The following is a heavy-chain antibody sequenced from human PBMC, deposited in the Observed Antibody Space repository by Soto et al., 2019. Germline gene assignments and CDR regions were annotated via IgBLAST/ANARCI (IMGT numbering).Heavy chain of an antibody. CDR3: ARDQRAIAAAGRFDY. J-gene: IGHJ4*02. V-gene: IGHV7-4-1*02. CDR2: INTNTGNP. D-gene: IGHD6-13*01. CDR1: GYTFTSYA. Sequence: ASVKVSCKASGYTFTSYAMNWVRQAPGQGLEWMGWINTNTGNPTYAQGFTGRFVFSLDTSVSTAYLQISSLKAEDTAVYYCARDQRAIAAAGRFDYWGQGTLVTVSS.